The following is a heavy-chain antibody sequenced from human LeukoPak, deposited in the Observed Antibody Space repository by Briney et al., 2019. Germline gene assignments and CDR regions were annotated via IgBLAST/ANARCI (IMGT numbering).Heavy chain of an antibody. CDR2: INPNSGGT. CDR1: GYTFTGYY. CDR3: ARVVGYYGSGSPSP. Sequence: GASVKVSCKASGYTFTGYYMHWVRQAPGQGLEWMGWINPNSGGTNYAQKFQGRVTMTRDTSISTAYMELSGLRSDDTAVYYCARVVGYYGSGSPSPWGQGTLVTVSS. J-gene: IGHJ5*02. V-gene: IGHV1-2*02. D-gene: IGHD3-10*01.